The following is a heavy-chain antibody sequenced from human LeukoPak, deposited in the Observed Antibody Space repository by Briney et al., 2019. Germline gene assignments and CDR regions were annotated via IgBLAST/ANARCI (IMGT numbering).Heavy chain of an antibody. CDR1: GYTFITYD. D-gene: IGHD6-13*01. V-gene: IGHV1-8*01. CDR2: MNPNSGNT. CDR3: ARGRPGYSSSWYGDY. Sequence: ASVEVSCKASGYTFITYDINWVRQATGQGLEWMGWMNPNSGNTGYAQKFQGRVTMTRNTSISTAYLELSSLRSEDTAVYYCARGRPGYSSSWYGDYWGQGTLVTVSS. J-gene: IGHJ4*02.